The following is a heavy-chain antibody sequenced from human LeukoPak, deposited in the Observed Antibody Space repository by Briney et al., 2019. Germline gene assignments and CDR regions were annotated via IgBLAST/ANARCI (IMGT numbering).Heavy chain of an antibody. V-gene: IGHV3-23*01. Sequence: GGSLRLSCAASGFTFSMFAMTWVRQAPGKGLEWDSAISGDGRTTYFADSVKGRFTSSRDNSKNTVHLQMDSLRAEDTAIYYCARWCEGCRPDIDSWGQGTLVTVSS. CDR1: GFTFSMFA. D-gene: IGHD2-8*01. J-gene: IGHJ4*02. CDR2: ISGDGRTT. CDR3: ARWCEGCRPDIDS.